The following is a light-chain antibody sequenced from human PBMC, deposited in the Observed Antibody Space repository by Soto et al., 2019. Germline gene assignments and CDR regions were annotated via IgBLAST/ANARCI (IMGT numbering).Light chain of an antibody. J-gene: IGKJ2*01. CDR1: ETIAYN. CDR2: GAA. V-gene: IGKV3-15*01. CDR3: QQYNNCPPFT. Sequence: ETVLTQSPATLSVSPGERATLSCSASETIAYNFSSYQQRPGPAPRLLISGAATTATAIPARCSGSGSGTEFTLTISSRQSEDFAIYYCQQYNNCPPFTFGQGTKLEIK.